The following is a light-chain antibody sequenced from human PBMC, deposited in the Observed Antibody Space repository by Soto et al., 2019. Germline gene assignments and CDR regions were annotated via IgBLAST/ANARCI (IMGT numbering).Light chain of an antibody. V-gene: IGKV3-11*01. Sequence: EIVLPQSPATLSSFPGDRVTLSCRASQYINTRLAWYQHRPGQAPRLLIYQTSIRAAGIPARVGASGSGTDFSLTISAVQPEDFALDYWHHRQSRPRTFGQGAKVDI. CDR2: QTS. CDR3: HHRQSRPRT. J-gene: IGKJ1*01. CDR1: QYINTR.